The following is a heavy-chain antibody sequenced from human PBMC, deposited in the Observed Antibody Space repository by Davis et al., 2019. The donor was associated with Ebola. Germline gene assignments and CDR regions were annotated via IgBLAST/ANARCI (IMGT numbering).Heavy chain of an antibody. Sequence: GSLRLSCAVYGGSLSGFSWSWVRQPPGGGLEWIGDINPRGRTNYNPSLRSRATISMDTSANRLSLSLGSVTAADTAVYYCAFIGTSSWYDYWGQGTLVIVSS. CDR3: AFIGTSSWYDY. CDR2: INPRGRT. J-gene: IGHJ4*02. CDR1: GGSLSGFS. D-gene: IGHD6-13*01. V-gene: IGHV4-34*01.